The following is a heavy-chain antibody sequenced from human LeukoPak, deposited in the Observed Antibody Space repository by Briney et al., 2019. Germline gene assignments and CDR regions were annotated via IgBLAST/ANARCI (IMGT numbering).Heavy chain of an antibody. Sequence: GGSLRLSCAASGFTFSSYTMSWVRQAPGKGLEWVSTITTSDGNTYYADSVKGRFTVSRDNSKNTLYLQMNSLRAEDTAVYYCARLSKGGNSALIDYWGQGTLVAVSS. CDR2: ITTSDGNT. J-gene: IGHJ4*02. CDR1: GFTFSSYT. CDR3: ARLSKGGNSALIDY. V-gene: IGHV3-23*01. D-gene: IGHD2/OR15-2a*01.